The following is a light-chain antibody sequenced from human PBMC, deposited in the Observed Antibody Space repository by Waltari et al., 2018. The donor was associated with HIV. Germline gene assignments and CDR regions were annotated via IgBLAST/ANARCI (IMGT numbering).Light chain of an antibody. Sequence: EIVMTQTPLSLPVTPGEPASISCRSRQTLLDSDDGNTYLDWYLQKPGQSPHLLIYKISSAASGVPDRFSGSGSLTNFTLKISRVEAEDVGVYYCLQRRELPYTFGQGTKLEIK. J-gene: IGKJ2*01. CDR1: QTLLDSDDGNTY. V-gene: IGKV2-40*01. CDR3: LQRRELPYT. CDR2: KIS.